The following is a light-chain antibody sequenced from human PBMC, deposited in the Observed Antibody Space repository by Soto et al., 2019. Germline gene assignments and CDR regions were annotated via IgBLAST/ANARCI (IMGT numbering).Light chain of an antibody. CDR2: KVN. V-gene: IGLV2-23*02. CDR3: CSSAGSTTVL. Sequence: QSALTQPASVSGSPGQSITISCTGTSSDVGSYTLVSWYQQHPGKAPKLMIYKVNKRPSGVSNRFSGSKSGNTASLTISGLQAEDEAHYYCCSSAGSTTVLFGGGTKLTVL. J-gene: IGLJ2*01. CDR1: SSDVGSYTL.